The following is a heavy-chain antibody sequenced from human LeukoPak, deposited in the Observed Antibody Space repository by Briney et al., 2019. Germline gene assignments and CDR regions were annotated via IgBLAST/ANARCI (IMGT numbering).Heavy chain of an antibody. J-gene: IGHJ3*02. V-gene: IGHV3-9*01. D-gene: IGHD3-10*01. Sequence: LPGRSLRLSCAASGFNFDAYAIHWVRQAPGKGLEWVAGISWDSVSIIYGDSVKGRFTISRDNAKNSVYLQMNSLRNEDTAFYYCTRDIESSYTSGNFYRPGAFDIWGQGTMVAVSS. CDR2: ISWDSVSI. CDR3: TRDIESSYTSGNFYRPGAFDI. CDR1: GFNFDAYA.